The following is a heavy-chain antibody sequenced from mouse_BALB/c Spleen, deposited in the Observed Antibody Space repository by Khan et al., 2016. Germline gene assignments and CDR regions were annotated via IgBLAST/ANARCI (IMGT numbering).Heavy chain of an antibody. D-gene: IGHD2-4*01. Sequence: ELVESGGGLVKPGGSLKLSCAASGFTFSSYAMSWVRQTPEKRLEWVASISSGGSTYYPDSVKGRFTISRDNARNILYLQMSSLRSEDTAMYYCARGRGIYYDYDGFAYWGQGTLVTVSA. CDR1: GFTFSSYA. CDR2: ISSGGST. J-gene: IGHJ3*01. CDR3: ARGRGIYYDYDGFAY. V-gene: IGHV5-6-5*01.